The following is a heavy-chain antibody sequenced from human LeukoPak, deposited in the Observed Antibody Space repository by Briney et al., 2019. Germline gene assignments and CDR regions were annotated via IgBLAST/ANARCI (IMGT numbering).Heavy chain of an antibody. CDR1: GFTFSSYS. Sequence: GGSLRLSCAASGFTFSSYSMNWVRQAPGKGLEWVSAISSTSSSYMYYADSVRGRFTISRDNTKNSLYLQMDSLTADDTAVYFCACLRGPSDYWGQGTLVTVSS. J-gene: IGHJ4*02. D-gene: IGHD4-17*01. CDR3: ACLRGPSDY. CDR2: ISSTSSSYM. V-gene: IGHV3-21*01.